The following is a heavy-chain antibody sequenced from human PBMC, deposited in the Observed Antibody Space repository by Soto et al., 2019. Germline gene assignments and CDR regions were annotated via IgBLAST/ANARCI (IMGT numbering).Heavy chain of an antibody. Sequence: GGSLRLSCAASGFTFSNAWMSWVRQAPGKGLEWVGHIKSKTDGGTTDYAAPVKGRFTISRDDSKNTLYLQMNSLKTEDTAVYYCTTAYRTRLGWNYDPGLKYYYYYMDVWGKGTTVTVSS. CDR3: TTAYRTRLGWNYDPGLKYYYYYMDV. CDR1: GFTFSNAW. D-gene: IGHD1-7*01. CDR2: IKSKTDGGTT. V-gene: IGHV3-15*01. J-gene: IGHJ6*03.